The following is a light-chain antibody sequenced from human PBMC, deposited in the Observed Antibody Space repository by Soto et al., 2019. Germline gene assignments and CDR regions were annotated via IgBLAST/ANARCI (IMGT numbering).Light chain of an antibody. J-gene: IGLJ1*01. Sequence: QSVLTQARSVSGSTGQSVTISCTGTSNDVGIYSYVAWYQQRPDKAPQLMIYDVSNRHSGFPYRFSGYKSGNTASLTISRLQSEYEADYYCCSYASTYTYVFPTGPKVTAL. CDR1: SNDVGIYSY. CDR2: DVS. V-gene: IGLV2-11*01. CDR3: CSYASTYTYV.